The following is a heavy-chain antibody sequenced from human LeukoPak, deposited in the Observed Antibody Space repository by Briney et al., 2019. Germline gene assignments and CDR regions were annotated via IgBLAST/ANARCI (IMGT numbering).Heavy chain of an antibody. J-gene: IGHJ6*03. CDR3: ARDRREIQVWPREYYYNYMDV. CDR2: IKQDGSEK. CDR1: GFTFSNYW. V-gene: IGHV3-7*01. D-gene: IGHD5-18*01. Sequence: GGSLRLSCAASGFTFSNYWMNWVRQAPGKGLEWVANIKQDGSEKYYVDSVKGRFTISRDNAKNSMYLQMTSLRAEDTAVYYCARDRREIQVWPREYYYNYMDVWGKGTTVTISS.